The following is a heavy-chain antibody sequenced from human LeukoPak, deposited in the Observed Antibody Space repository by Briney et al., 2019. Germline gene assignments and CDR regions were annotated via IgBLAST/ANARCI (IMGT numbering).Heavy chain of an antibody. CDR2: INPSGGST. V-gene: IGHV1-46*01. Sequence: ASVKVSCKASGYTFTSYYMHWVRQAPGQGLEWMGIINPSGGSTSYAQKFQGRVTMTRDTSTSTVYMELSSLRSEDTAVYYCAGDIGDIVVVPAATFDYWGQGTLVTVSS. J-gene: IGHJ4*02. D-gene: IGHD2-2*01. CDR3: AGDIGDIVVVPAATFDY. CDR1: GYTFTSYY.